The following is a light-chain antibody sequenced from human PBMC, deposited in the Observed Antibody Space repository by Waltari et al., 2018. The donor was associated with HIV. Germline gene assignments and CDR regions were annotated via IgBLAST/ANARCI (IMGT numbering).Light chain of an antibody. CDR3: LQDYNYPPT. J-gene: IGKJ1*01. CDR1: QGVKSD. Sequence: AIQMTQSPSSLSASVGDKVTITCRASQGVKSDLGWYQQRPGKAPNLLIYAVSGLQTGVPSRFSGSGSGTTFTLTISSLQPEDFATYYCLQDYNYPPTVGQGTKV. CDR2: AVS. V-gene: IGKV1-6*01.